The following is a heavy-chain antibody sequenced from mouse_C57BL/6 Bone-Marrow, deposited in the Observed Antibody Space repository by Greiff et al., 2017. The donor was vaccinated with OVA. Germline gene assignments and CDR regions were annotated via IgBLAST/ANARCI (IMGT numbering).Heavy chain of an antibody. CDR3: ARGITTVVATDY. V-gene: IGHV1-43*01. D-gene: IGHD1-1*01. Sequence: VQLKESGPELVKPGASVKISCKASGYSFTGYYMHWVKQSSEKSLEWIGEINPSTGGTSYNQKFKGKATLTVDKSSSTAYMQLKSLTSEDSAVYYCARGITTVVATDYWGQGTTLTVSS. CDR2: INPSTGGT. CDR1: GYSFTGYY. J-gene: IGHJ2*01.